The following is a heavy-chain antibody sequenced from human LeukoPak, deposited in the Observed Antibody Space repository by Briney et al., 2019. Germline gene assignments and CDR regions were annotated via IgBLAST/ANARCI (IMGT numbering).Heavy chain of an antibody. J-gene: IGHJ3*02. CDR1: GFAFSSYA. CDR3: ARVGRARAAAGFGAFDI. CDR2: ISYDGSNK. Sequence: GSLRLSCAASGFAFSSYAMHWVRQAPGKGLEWVAVISYDGSNKYYADSVKGRFTTSRDNSKNTLYLQMNSLRAEDTAVYYCARVGRARAAAGFGAFDIWGQGTVVTVSS. D-gene: IGHD6-13*01. V-gene: IGHV3-30-3*01.